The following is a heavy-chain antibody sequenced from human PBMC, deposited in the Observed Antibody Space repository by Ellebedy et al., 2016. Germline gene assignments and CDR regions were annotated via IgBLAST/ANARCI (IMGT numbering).Heavy chain of an antibody. V-gene: IGHV3-74*01. D-gene: IGHD3-22*01. CDR2: INSDGSST. J-gene: IGHJ4*02. CDR3: AKGAQIVIINPAIDY. CDR1: GFTFSSYW. Sequence: GGSLRLSCAASGFTFSSYWMHWVRQPPGKGLVWVSRINSDGSSTSYADSVKGRFTISRDNSKNTLYLQMNSLRAEGTAVYYCAKGAQIVIINPAIDYWGQGTLVTVSS.